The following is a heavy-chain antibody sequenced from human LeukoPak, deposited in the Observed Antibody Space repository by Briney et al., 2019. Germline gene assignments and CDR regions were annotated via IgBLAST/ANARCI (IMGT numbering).Heavy chain of an antibody. J-gene: IGHJ5*02. V-gene: IGHV1-2*02. CDR1: GYIFTGYY. CDR3: ARVGGGYSYGLVNWFDP. D-gene: IGHD5-18*01. Sequence: GASVKVSCKAFGYIFTGYYMHWVRQAPGQGLEWMGCINPNNGDTKSAQKFQGRVTMTRDTSISTAYMELSRLTSDDTAVYYCARVGGGYSYGLVNWFDPWGPRTLVTVSS. CDR2: INPNNGDT.